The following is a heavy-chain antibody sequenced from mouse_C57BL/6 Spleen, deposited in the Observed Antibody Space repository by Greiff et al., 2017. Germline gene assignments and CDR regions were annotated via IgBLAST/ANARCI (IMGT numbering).Heavy chain of an antibody. V-gene: IGHV2-5*01. CDR1: GFSFTSYG. Sequence: VQLQQSGPGLVQPSQSLSITCTVSGFSFTSYGVHWVRQSPGKGLEWLGVIWRGGSTDYNAAFMSRLCLTKDNSKSQVFFKINSLQADDTAIYYCAKNADVRSWFAYGGQGTLVTVSA. CDR2: IWRGGST. J-gene: IGHJ3*01. CDR3: AKNADVRSWFAY.